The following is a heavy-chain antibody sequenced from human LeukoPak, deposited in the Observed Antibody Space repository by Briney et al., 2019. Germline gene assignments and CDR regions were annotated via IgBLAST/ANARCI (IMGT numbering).Heavy chain of an antibody. Sequence: PGGSLRLSCAASGFTFSSYGMHWVRQAPGKGLEWVAVISYDGSNKYYADSVKGRFTISRDNSKNTLYLQMNSLRAEDTAVYYCAREPQIGVVVPAAIYYYGMDVWGQGTTVTVSS. CDR3: AREPQIGVVVPAAIYYYGMDV. D-gene: IGHD2-2*01. CDR1: GFTFSSYG. V-gene: IGHV3-30*19. CDR2: ISYDGSNK. J-gene: IGHJ6*02.